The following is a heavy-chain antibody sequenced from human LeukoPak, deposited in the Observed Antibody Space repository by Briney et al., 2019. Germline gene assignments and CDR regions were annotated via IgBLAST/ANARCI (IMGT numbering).Heavy chain of an antibody. V-gene: IGHV3-23*01. CDR2: VSASGGST. D-gene: IGHD3-22*01. Sequence: GGSLRLSCAASGFIFRNHAMNWVRQAPGQGLEWVSGVSASGGSTFNTDSVKGRFSISRDNSKNTLYLEMNSLRPEDTALYYCAKDLGSYDSSGYYYLGIVNWFDPWGQGTLVTVSS. CDR3: AKDLGSYDSSGYYYLGIVNWFDP. J-gene: IGHJ5*02. CDR1: GFIFRNHA.